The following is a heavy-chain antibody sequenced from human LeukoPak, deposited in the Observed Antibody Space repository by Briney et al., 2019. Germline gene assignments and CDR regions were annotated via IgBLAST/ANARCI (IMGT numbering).Heavy chain of an antibody. CDR2: INHSGST. Sequence: SETLSLTCAVYGESFSGYYWSWIRQPPGKGLEWIGEINHSGSTKYNPSLKSRVAISVDTSKNHFSLRLSSVTAADTAVYYCARRRYFDWFIDHWGQGTLVTVSS. D-gene: IGHD3-9*01. CDR3: ARRRYFDWFIDH. V-gene: IGHV4-34*01. J-gene: IGHJ4*02. CDR1: GESFSGYY.